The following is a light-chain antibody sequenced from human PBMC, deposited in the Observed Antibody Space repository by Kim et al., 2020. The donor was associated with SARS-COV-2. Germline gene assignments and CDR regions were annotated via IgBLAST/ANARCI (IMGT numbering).Light chain of an antibody. Sequence: GQSITISCTGTSSDVGSYNLVSWYQQHPGKATKLMIYESSKRPSGVSNRFSGYKSGNTSSLTISGLQAEDEADYYCCSYAGSSTYVFGTGTKVTVL. CDR2: ESS. CDR1: SSDVGSYNL. J-gene: IGLJ1*01. V-gene: IGLV2-23*01. CDR3: CSYAGSSTYV.